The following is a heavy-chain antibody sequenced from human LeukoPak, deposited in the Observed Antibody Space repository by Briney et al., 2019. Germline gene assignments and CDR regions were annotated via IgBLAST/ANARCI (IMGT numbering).Heavy chain of an antibody. V-gene: IGHV3-30*04. CDR3: ARSPFVTDIVATAPTYYYYYGMDV. CDR1: GFTFSSYA. CDR2: ISYDGSNK. J-gene: IGHJ6*02. D-gene: IGHD5-12*01. Sequence: PGRSLRLSCAASGFTFSSYAMQWVRQAPGKGLEWVAVISYDGSNKYYADPVKGRFTISRDNSKNTLYLQMNSLRAEDTAVYYCARSPFVTDIVATAPTYYYYYGMDVWGQGTTVTVSS.